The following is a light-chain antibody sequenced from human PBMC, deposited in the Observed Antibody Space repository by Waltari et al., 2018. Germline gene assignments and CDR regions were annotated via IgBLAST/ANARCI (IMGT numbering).Light chain of an antibody. J-gene: IGKJ4*01. V-gene: IGKV4-1*01. Sequence: DIVMTQSPESLAVSLGERATINCKTSASVLYSSNNKNHLAWYQQKPGQPPKLLIYWASTRKSGVPDRFSGSGSETDFTLTVSSLQAEDVAVYYCQQYYNTPLTFGGGTKVEIK. CDR3: QQYYNTPLT. CDR2: WAS. CDR1: ASVLYSSNNKNH.